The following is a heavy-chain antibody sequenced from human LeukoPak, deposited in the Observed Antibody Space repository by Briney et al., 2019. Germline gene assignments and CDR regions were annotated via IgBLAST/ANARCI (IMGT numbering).Heavy chain of an antibody. CDR1: GFTFSSYA. CDR3: AKEYPQGYYDFWSGYSTPVDY. Sequence: SGGSLRLSCAASGFTFSSYAMSWVRQAPGKGLEWVSAISGSGGSTYYADSVKGRFTISRDNSKNTLYLQMNSLRAEDTAVYYCAKEYPQGYYDFWSGYSTPVDYWGQGTLVTVSS. J-gene: IGHJ4*02. D-gene: IGHD3-3*01. V-gene: IGHV3-23*01. CDR2: ISGSGGST.